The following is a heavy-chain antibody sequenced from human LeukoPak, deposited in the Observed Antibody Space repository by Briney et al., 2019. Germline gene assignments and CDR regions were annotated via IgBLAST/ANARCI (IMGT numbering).Heavy chain of an antibody. V-gene: IGHV3-21*01. CDR1: GFTFSSFG. J-gene: IGHJ6*03. CDR2: ISTSSSYV. CDR3: ARSSGWYHRGPDYYYYYMDV. D-gene: IGHD6-19*01. Sequence: GGSLRLSCAASGFTFSSFGMNWVRQAPGKGLEWVSFISTSSSYVYYADSVKSRFTISRDNAKNSLYPQMNSLRAEDTAVYYCARSSGWYHRGPDYYYYYMDVWGKGTTVTVS.